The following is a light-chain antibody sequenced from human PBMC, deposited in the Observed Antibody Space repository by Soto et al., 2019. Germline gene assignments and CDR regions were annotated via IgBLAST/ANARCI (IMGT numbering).Light chain of an antibody. J-gene: IGKJ5*01. CDR1: QSINIW. V-gene: IGKV1-5*01. CDR3: QQASSFPLT. CDR2: DAS. Sequence: DIKMTQSPSTLSASVGDRVTITCRASQSINIWLAWYQQKPGKAPKVLIYDASSLKSGVPSRFSGSGSGTDFTLTISSLQPEDFATYYCQQASSFPLTFGQGTRLEIK.